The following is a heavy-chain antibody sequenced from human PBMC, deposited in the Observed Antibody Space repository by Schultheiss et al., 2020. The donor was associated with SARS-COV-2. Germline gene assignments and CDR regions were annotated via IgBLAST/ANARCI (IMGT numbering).Heavy chain of an antibody. Sequence: SETLSLTCAVYGGSFSGYYWSWIRQPPGKGLEWIGEINHSGSTNYNPSLKSRVTISVDTSKNQFSLKLSSVTAAETAVYYCARRVGYNTYYFDYWGQGTLVTVSS. CDR3: ARRVGYNTYYFDY. CDR1: GGSFSGYY. J-gene: IGHJ4*02. V-gene: IGHV4-34*01. D-gene: IGHD3-3*01. CDR2: INHSGST.